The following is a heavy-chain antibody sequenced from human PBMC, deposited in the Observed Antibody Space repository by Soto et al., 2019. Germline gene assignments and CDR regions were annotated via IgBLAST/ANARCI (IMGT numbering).Heavy chain of an antibody. CDR1: GGSFSGYY. Sequence: SETLSLTCAVYGGSFSGYYWSWIRQPPGQGLEWIAEINHSGSTNYNPSLKSRVTISVDTSKNQLSLKLSSVTAADTAVYYCAGHQRYLDHWGQGTLVTVSS. J-gene: IGHJ4*02. V-gene: IGHV4-34*01. CDR3: AGHQRYLDH. CDR2: INHSGST.